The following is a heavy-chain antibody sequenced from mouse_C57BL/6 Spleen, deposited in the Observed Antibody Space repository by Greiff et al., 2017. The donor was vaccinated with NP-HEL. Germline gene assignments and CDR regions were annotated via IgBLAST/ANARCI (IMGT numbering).Heavy chain of an antibody. CDR1: GYTFTSYG. J-gene: IGHJ2*01. D-gene: IGHD2-4*01. V-gene: IGHV1-81*01. CDR2: IYPRSGNT. Sequence: QVQLQQSGAELARPGASVKLSCKASGYTFTSYGISWVKQRTGQGLGWIGEIYPRSGNTYYNEKFKGKATLTADKSSSTAYMELRSLTSEDSAVYFCARGDYRYWGKGTTLTVAS. CDR3: ARGDYRY.